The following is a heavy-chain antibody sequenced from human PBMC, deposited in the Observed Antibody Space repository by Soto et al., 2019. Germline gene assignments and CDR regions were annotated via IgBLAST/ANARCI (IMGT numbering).Heavy chain of an antibody. Sequence: EELLVESGGGVVRPGGSLRLSCAASGFRFDDYGMSWVRQVPGKGLEWVSGMNWNGEKIGYADSVKGRFTISRDNAKNSMHLQMNNLRAEDTASYHCARQNWNYYYYYMDVWGKGTTVTVSS. J-gene: IGHJ6*03. CDR1: GFRFDDYG. CDR3: ARQNWNYYYYYMDV. D-gene: IGHD1-1*01. V-gene: IGHV3-20*01. CDR2: MNWNGEKI.